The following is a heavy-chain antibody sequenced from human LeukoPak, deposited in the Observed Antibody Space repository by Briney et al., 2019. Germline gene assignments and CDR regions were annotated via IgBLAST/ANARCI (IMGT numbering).Heavy chain of an antibody. D-gene: IGHD4-17*01. CDR1: GFTFSSYA. J-gene: IGHJ4*02. CDR3: AKKVSVTPDLYYFDS. Sequence: PGGSLRLSCAASGFTFSSYAMSWVRQAPGKGLEWVSAISGSGGSTYYADSVKGRFTISRDNFQNTLYLQMNGLRAEDTAVYHCAKKVSVTPDLYYFDSWGLGALVTVSS. CDR2: ISGSGGST. V-gene: IGHV3-23*01.